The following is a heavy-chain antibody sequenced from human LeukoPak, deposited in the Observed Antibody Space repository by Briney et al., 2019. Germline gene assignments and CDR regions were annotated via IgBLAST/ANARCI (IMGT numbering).Heavy chain of an antibody. D-gene: IGHD6-13*01. CDR3: ASQQQLVLLDWFDP. Sequence: SETLSLTCTVSGGSISSYYWSWIRQPPGKGLEWIGYIYYSGSTNYNPSLKSRVTISVDTSKNQFSLKLSSVTAADTAVYYCASQQQLVLLDWFDPWGQGTLVTVSS. V-gene: IGHV4-59*08. CDR1: GGSISSYY. J-gene: IGHJ5*02. CDR2: IYYSGST.